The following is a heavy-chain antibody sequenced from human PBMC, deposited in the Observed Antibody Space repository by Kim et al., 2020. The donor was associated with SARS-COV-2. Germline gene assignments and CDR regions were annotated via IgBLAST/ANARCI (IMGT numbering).Heavy chain of an antibody. CDR3: AIGANYLNYYGSGDEDWFDP. D-gene: IGHD3-10*01. CDR2: INAGNGNT. J-gene: IGHJ5*02. CDR1: GYTFTSYA. V-gene: IGHV1-3*01. Sequence: ASVKVSCKASGYTFTSYAMHWVRQAPGQRLEWMGWINAGNGNTKYSQKFQGRVTITRDTSASTAYMELSSLRSEDTAVYYCAIGANYLNYYGSGDEDWFDPWGQGTLVTVSS.